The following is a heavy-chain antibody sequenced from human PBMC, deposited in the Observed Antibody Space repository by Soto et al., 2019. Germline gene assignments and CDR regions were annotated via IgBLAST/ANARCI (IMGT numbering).Heavy chain of an antibody. D-gene: IGHD5-12*01. CDR2: INSNSGDT. CDR1: GYTFTAHY. V-gene: IGHV1-2*02. CDR3: VRVDLVTRLFDY. Sequence: QVQLVQSGAEVKKPGASVKVSCKASGYTFTAHYMHWVRQAPGQGLEWMGWINSNSGDTNSAQKFQGRISLTRDTSVNTVYMELSRLRSDATAVYYCVRVDLVTRLFDYWGQGTLVTVSS. J-gene: IGHJ4*02.